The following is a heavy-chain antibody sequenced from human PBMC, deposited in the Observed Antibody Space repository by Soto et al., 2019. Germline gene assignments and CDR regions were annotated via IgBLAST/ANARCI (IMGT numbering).Heavy chain of an antibody. CDR3: ARRSNFDSTSGYVETCSV. J-gene: IGHJ3*01. V-gene: IGHV4-34*01. Sequence: QVQLQQWGAGLLEPSETLSLTCAVYGGSFSGYYWGWFRQPPGKGLEWIGEVKHSGNINYNPSLTTRLTVSVDTPKNQLSLNLSSLPSTDTTRYYFARRSNFDSTSGYVETCSVGGQGTMVTVSS. D-gene: IGHD3-3*01. CDR2: VKHSGNI. CDR1: GGSFSGYY.